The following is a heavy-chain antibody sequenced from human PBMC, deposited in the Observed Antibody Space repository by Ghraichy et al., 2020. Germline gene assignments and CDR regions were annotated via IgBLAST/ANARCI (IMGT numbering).Heavy chain of an antibody. CDR3: VRGGGTFDY. Sequence: SETLSLTCSVSGGSINSYYWSWIRQPPGKGLEWIGYIYYSGSTTYSPSLQSRVTISVDTSKNQFSLKLNSMTAADTAVYYCVRGGGTFDYWGQGTLVTVSS. CDR2: IYYSGST. V-gene: IGHV4-59*01. CDR1: GGSINSYY. D-gene: IGHD1-26*01. J-gene: IGHJ4*02.